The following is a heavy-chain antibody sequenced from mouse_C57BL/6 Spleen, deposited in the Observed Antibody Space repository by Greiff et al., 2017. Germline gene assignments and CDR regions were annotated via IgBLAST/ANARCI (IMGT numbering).Heavy chain of an antibody. CDR2: IYPGSGNT. V-gene: IGHV1-76*01. CDR1: GYTFTDYY. D-gene: IGHD3-2*02. J-gene: IGHJ4*01. CDR3: SSQLRLRAMNY. Sequence: VQLQESGAKLVRPGASVKLSCKASGYTFTDYYINWVKQRPGQGLEWIARIYPGSGNTYYNGKFKGKATLTADKSSSTAYMPLSSLTSEDSAVYCCSSQLRLRAMNYWGQGTSVTVSS.